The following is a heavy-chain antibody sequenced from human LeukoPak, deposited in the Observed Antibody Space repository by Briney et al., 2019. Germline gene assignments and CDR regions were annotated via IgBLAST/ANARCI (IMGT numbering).Heavy chain of an antibody. Sequence: PGGSLRLSCEGSGFSFSSYWMTWVRQSPGKGPEWVANIEQDESERYTVDSVKGRFTISRDNAKNSVYLHMNSLRAEDTALYYCARLSAYYYGSFFYYYMDVWGKGTTVTVSS. CDR2: IEQDESER. V-gene: IGHV3-7*01. CDR3: ARLSAYYYGSFFYYYMDV. D-gene: IGHD3-10*01. J-gene: IGHJ6*03. CDR1: GFSFSSYW.